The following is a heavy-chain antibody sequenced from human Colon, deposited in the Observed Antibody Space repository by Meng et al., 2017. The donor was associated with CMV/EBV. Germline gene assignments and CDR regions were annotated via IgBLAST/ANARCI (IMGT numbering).Heavy chain of an antibody. J-gene: IGHJ4*02. CDR1: GFTFTGYY. CDR2: INPNSGGT. Sequence: QLQLVRAGGEVKTPWASVKASCEASGFTFTGYYMHWVRQAPGQGLEWMGWINPNSGGTNYAQKCQGRVTMTRDTSISTAYMELSRLRSDDTAVYYCARDLRVWFGEFKNWGQGTLVTVSS. V-gene: IGHV1-2*02. D-gene: IGHD3-10*01. CDR3: ARDLRVWFGEFKN.